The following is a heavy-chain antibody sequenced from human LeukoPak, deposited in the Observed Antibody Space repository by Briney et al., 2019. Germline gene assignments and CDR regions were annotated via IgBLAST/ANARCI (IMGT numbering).Heavy chain of an antibody. CDR1: GGSISSSSYY. V-gene: IGHV4-39*01. J-gene: IGHJ4*02. CDR2: IYYSGST. Sequence: SETLSLTCTVSGGSISSSSYYWGWIRQPPGKGLEWIGSIYYSGSTYYNPSLKSRVTISVDTSKNQFSLKLSSVTAADTAVYYCARPTGVGATPLFSFDYWGQGTLVTVSS. CDR3: ARPTGVGATPLFSFDY. D-gene: IGHD1-26*01.